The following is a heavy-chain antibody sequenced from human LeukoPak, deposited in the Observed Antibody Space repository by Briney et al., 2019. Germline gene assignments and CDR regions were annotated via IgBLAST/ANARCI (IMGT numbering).Heavy chain of an antibody. Sequence: ASVRVSCKASGYTFTSYDINWVRQATGQGLEWMGWMNPNSGNTGYAQKFQGRVTMTRNTSISTAYMELSSLRSEDTAVYYCARKRDYYYYMDVWGKGTTVTISS. J-gene: IGHJ6*03. CDR3: ARKRDYYYYMDV. CDR2: MNPNSGNT. CDR1: GYTFTSYD. V-gene: IGHV1-8*01.